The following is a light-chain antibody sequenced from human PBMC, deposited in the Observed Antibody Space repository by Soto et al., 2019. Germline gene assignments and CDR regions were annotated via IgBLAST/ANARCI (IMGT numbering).Light chain of an antibody. CDR1: TSDIGNYNY. Sequence: QSVLTQPASVSGSPGQSISISCTGATSDIGNYNYFSWYQQLPGKAPKLIIYQVNKRPSGVSYRFSGSKSGNSASLTISGLXADDEADYYCSTYTGSNTPYVFGTGTKVTVL. V-gene: IGLV2-14*01. CDR2: QVN. J-gene: IGLJ1*01. CDR3: STYTGSNTPYV.